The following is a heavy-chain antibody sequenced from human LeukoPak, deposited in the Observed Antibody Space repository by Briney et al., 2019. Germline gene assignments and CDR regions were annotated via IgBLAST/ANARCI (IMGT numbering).Heavy chain of an antibody. CDR2: ISGSSTYT. CDR3: AKKGSRIAAAGPYFDY. V-gene: IGHV3-11*06. CDR1: GVTFSDYY. Sequence: PGGSLRHSCAASGVTFSDYYMSWIRQAPGKGLEWVSHISGSSTYTNYADSVKGRFTISRDNANNSLYLQMNSLTAEDTAVYYCAKKGSRIAAAGPYFDYWGQGTLVTVSS. J-gene: IGHJ4*02. D-gene: IGHD6-13*01.